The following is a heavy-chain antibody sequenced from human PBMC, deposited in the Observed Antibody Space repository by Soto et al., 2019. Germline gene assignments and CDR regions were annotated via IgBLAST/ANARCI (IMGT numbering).Heavy chain of an antibody. V-gene: IGHV1-2*02. D-gene: IGHD3-3*01. CDR1: GYPVTAYY. CDR2: INPATGAA. CDR3: ARGGGVGVAGSAAFDM. Sequence: QLHLVQSGAVVKKPGASVTVSCSASGYPVTAYYMHWVRQAPGRGLEWMGGINPATGAAKYTQTFPGRVTMTRDTSTSTVFMELGGLTSEDTARFYCARGGGVGVAGSAAFDMWGQGTLVTVSS. J-gene: IGHJ3*02.